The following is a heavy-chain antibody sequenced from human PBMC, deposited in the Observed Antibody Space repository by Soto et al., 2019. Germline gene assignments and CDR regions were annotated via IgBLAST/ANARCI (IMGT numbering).Heavy chain of an antibody. Sequence: QVQLVESGGGVVQPGRSLRLSCAASGFTFSSYGMHWVRQAPGKGLEWVAVISYDGSNKYYADSVKGRFTISRDNSKNTLYLQMNSLRAEDTAVYYCAKDRPYYDAGGMDVWGQGTTVTVSS. CDR3: AKDRPYYDAGGMDV. V-gene: IGHV3-30*18. J-gene: IGHJ6*02. CDR1: GFTFSSYG. D-gene: IGHD1-26*01. CDR2: ISYDGSNK.